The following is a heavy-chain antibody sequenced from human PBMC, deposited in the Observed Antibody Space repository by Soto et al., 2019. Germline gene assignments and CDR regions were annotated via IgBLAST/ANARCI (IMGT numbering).Heavy chain of an antibody. D-gene: IGHD3-3*01. CDR3: AGVDVYDFWSGPTSPGAFDI. Sequence: ASRKVSYNASGYTFTIYAMHWVRQAPGQRLEWMGWINAGNGNTKYSQKFQGRVTITRDTSASTAYMELSSLRSEDTAVYYCAGVDVYDFWSGPTSPGAFDIWGDVPMVP. J-gene: IGHJ3*02. V-gene: IGHV1-3*01. CDR2: INAGNGNT. CDR1: GYTFTIYA.